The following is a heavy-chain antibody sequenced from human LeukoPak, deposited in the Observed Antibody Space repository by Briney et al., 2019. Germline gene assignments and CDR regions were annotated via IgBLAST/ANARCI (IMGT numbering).Heavy chain of an antibody. V-gene: IGHV3-66*02. CDR1: GFTVGSNY. CDR3: ARALYGSGSYFIA. J-gene: IGHJ4*02. D-gene: IGHD3-10*01. CDR2: LYSVGTT. Sequence: GGSLRLSCAASGFTVGSNYMSWVRQAPGKGLQWVSFLYSVGTTYYADSVKGRFTIYRDDSKNTVYLQMNSLTTEDTAVYYCARALYGSGSYFIAWGQGTLVTVSS.